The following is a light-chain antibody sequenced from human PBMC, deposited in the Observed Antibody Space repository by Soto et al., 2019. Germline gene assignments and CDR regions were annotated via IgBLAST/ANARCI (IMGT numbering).Light chain of an antibody. J-gene: IGLJ2*01. Sequence: QSALTQPPSASGTPGQRVTISCSGSSSNIGSNTVNWYQQLPGTAPKLVIYSNNQRPSGVPDLFSGPKSGTSASLAISGLQSEDEADYYCVAWDDSLNGYVVFGGGTKVTVL. CDR1: SSNIGSNT. CDR2: SNN. V-gene: IGLV1-44*01. CDR3: VAWDDSLNGYVV.